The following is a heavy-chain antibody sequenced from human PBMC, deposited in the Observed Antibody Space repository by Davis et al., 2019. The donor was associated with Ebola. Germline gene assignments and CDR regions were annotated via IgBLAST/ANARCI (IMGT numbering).Heavy chain of an antibody. V-gene: IGHV3-30*04. CDR3: ARSTALGY. CDR2: ISYDGSNK. Sequence: GESLKISCAVSGFTFSSYAMHWVRQAPGKGLEWVAVISYDGSNKYYADSVKGRFTISRDNSKNTLYLQMNSLRAEDTAVYYCARSTALGYWGQGTLVTVSS. CDR1: GFTFSSYA. D-gene: IGHD6-6*01. J-gene: IGHJ4*02.